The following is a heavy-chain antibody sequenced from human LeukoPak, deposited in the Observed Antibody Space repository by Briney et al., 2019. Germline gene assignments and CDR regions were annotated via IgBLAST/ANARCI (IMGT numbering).Heavy chain of an antibody. Sequence: SGGSLRLSCAASRFTFSSYAMSWVCQAPGKGLEWVSAISGSGGSTYYADSVKGRFTISRDNSKNTLYLQMNSLRAEYTAVYYCAKVPYCSGGSCYSDQNWFDPWGQGTLVTVSS. CDR3: AKVPYCSGGSCYSDQNWFDP. J-gene: IGHJ5*02. V-gene: IGHV3-23*01. CDR1: RFTFSSYA. D-gene: IGHD2-15*01. CDR2: ISGSGGST.